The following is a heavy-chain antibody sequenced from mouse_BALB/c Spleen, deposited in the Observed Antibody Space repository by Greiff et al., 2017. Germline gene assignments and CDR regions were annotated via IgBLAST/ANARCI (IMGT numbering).Heavy chain of an antibody. CDR2: ISDGGSYT. CDR3: ARGPYGNYDYYAMDY. CDR1: GFTFSDYY. Sequence: EVMLVESGGGLVKPGGSLKLSCAASGFTFSDYYMYWVRQTPEKRLEWVATISDGGSYTYYPDSVKGRFTISRDNAKNNLYLQMSSLTSEDTAMYYWARGPYGNYDYYAMDYWGQGTSVTVSS. V-gene: IGHV5-4*02. D-gene: IGHD2-10*02. J-gene: IGHJ4*01.